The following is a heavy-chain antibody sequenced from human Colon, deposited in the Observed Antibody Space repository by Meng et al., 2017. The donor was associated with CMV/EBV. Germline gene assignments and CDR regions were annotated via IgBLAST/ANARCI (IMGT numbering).Heavy chain of an antibody. CDR1: GFTFSNYA. J-gene: IGHJ4*02. CDR3: VSGVTGRPESDS. CDR2: ISGSGRNT. Sequence: GESLKISCAASGFTFSNYAISWVRQAPGKGLEWVSGISGSGRNTYYADSVRGRFTISRDNSKRTVFLQMNSLRAGDTAVYYCVSGVTGRPESDSWGQGTLVTVSS. V-gene: IGHV3-23*01. D-gene: IGHD2-8*01.